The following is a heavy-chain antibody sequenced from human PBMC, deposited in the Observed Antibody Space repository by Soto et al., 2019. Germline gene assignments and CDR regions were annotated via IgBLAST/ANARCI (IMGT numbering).Heavy chain of an antibody. CDR1: GFTFSSSA. CDR2: ISNSGGST. CDR3: AKGCGGDCYSGVQY. V-gene: IGHV3-23*01. J-gene: IGHJ4*02. Sequence: EVQLLESGRGLVQPGGSLRLSCAASGFTFSSSAMSWVRQAPGKGLEWVSSISNSGGSTYYADSVKGRFTISRDNPKKTLYLQMNSLQAEDTAVYYCAKGCGGDCYSGVQYWGQGTLVTVSS. D-gene: IGHD2-21*02.